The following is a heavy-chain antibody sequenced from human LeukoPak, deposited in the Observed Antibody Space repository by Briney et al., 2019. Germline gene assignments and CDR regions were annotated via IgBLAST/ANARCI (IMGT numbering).Heavy chain of an antibody. D-gene: IGHD3-3*01. CDR2: IIPIFGTA. J-gene: IGHJ4*02. CDR1: GGTFSSYA. V-gene: IGHV1-69*13. Sequence: SVKVSCKASGGTFSSYAISWVRQAPGQGLEWMGGIIPIFGTANYAQKFQGRVSITADESTSTAYMELSSLRSEDTAVYYCARVPYDFWSGYYFDYWGQGTLVTVSS. CDR3: ARVPYDFWSGYYFDY.